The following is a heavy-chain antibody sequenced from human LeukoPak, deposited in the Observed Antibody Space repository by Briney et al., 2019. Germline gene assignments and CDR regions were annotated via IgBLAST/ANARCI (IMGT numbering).Heavy chain of an antibody. J-gene: IGHJ4*02. CDR3: AREGYDFWSGYLPS. CDR1: GYTFTSYG. V-gene: IGHV1-18*01. CDR2: ISAYNGNT. Sequence: ASVKVSCKASGYTFTSYGISWVRQAPGQGLEWMGWISAYNGNTNYAQKLQGRVTMTTDTSTSTAYMELRSLTSDDTAVYYCAREGYDFWSGYLPSWGQGTLVTVSS. D-gene: IGHD3-3*01.